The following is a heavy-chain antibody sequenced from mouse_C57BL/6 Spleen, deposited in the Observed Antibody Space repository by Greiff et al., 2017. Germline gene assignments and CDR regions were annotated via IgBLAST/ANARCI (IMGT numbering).Heavy chain of an antibody. Sequence: QVQLQQSGPELVKPGASVKISCKASGYAFSSSWMTWVKQRPGQGLEWIGRIYPGDGDTNYNGKFKGKATLTADKSSSTAYMQLSSLTSEDSAVYVCARGTTVVPLVGYWGQGTTLTVSS. V-gene: IGHV1-82*01. CDR2: IYPGDGDT. CDR1: GYAFSSSW. J-gene: IGHJ2*01. CDR3: ARGTTVVPLVGY. D-gene: IGHD1-1*01.